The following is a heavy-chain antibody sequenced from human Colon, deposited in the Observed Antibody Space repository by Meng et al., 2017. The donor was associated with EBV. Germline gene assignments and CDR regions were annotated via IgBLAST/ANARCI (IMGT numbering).Heavy chain of an antibody. Sequence: QGQVQQGGAGLLKPSEPLSLPCAVSGGSFSGYYWSWIRQAPGKGLEWIGEINHSGSTKFNPSLESRVSISVDTSENQVSLKLTSVTAADTAVYYCARRTTVNLRSFDSWGQGTLVTVSS. CDR2: INHSGST. J-gene: IGHJ4*02. D-gene: IGHD4-17*01. CDR3: ARRTTVNLRSFDS. V-gene: IGHV4-34*01. CDR1: GGSFSGYY.